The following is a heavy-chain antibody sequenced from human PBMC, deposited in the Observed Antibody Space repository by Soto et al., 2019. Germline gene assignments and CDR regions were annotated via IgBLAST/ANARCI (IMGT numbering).Heavy chain of an antibody. D-gene: IGHD6-25*01. CDR3: ARQAVYSSGWTS. Sequence: ESLKISCKGSRYSFTSYWIGWVRQMPGKGLELMGIIYPGDSDTRYSPSFQGQVTISADKSISTAYLQWSSLQASDSAVYYCARQAVYSSGWTSWGQGTLVTVSS. CDR2: IYPGDSDT. V-gene: IGHV5-51*01. CDR1: RYSFTSYW. J-gene: IGHJ5*02.